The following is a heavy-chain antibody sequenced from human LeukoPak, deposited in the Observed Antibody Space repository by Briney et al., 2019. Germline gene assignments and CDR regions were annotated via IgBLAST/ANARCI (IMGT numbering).Heavy chain of an antibody. CDR2: INHSGST. D-gene: IGHD3-9*01. CDR3: ARGGLRYFDWLHYFDY. CDR1: GGSFSGYY. Sequence: PSETLSLTCTVYGGSFSGYYWSWIRQPPGKGLEWIGEINHSGSTNYNPSLKSRVTISVDTSKNQFSLKLSSVTAADTAVYYCARGGLRYFDWLHYFDYWGQGTLVTVSS. J-gene: IGHJ4*02. V-gene: IGHV4-34*01.